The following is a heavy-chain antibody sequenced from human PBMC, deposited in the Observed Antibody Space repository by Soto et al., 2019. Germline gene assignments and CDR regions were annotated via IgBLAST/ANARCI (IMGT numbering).Heavy chain of an antibody. D-gene: IGHD3-16*02. Sequence: SETLSLTCTVSGGSISSSSYYWGWIRQPPGKGLEWIGSIYYSGSTYYNPSLKSRVTISVDTSKNQFSLKLSSVTAADTAVYYCARQWHGDYIWGSYRYLFDYWGQGTLVTVSS. CDR3: ARQWHGDYIWGSYRYLFDY. J-gene: IGHJ4*02. V-gene: IGHV4-39*01. CDR1: GGSISSSSYY. CDR2: IYYSGST.